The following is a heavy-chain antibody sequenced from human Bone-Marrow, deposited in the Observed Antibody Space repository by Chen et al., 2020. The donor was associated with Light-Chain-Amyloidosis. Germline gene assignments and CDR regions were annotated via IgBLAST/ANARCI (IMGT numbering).Heavy chain of an antibody. CDR1: GGSFSGYF. Sequence: QVQLQQWGAGLLKPSETLSLTCAVYGGSFSGYFWSWIRQPPWKGLEWIGEINQSGSANYNPSLESRVTISLDTSKNQLSLSLNSVTAADTAVYHCATFRAWLGEFDYWGQGTLVTVSS. D-gene: IGHD3-10*01. J-gene: IGHJ4*02. CDR3: ATFRAWLGEFDY. CDR2: INQSGSA. V-gene: IGHV4-34*01.